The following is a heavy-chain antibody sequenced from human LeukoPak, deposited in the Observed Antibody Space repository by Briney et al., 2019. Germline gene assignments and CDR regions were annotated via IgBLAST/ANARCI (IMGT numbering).Heavy chain of an antibody. CDR1: GGSISSSSYY. D-gene: IGHD4-17*01. CDR2: IYHSGST. V-gene: IGHV4-39*07. Sequence: PSETLSLTCTVSGGSISSSSYYWGWIRQPPGKGLEWIGEIYHSGSTNYNPSLKSRVTISVDKSKNQFSLKLSSVTAADTAVYYCARDPDDYGDYPFDYWGQGTLVTVSS. J-gene: IGHJ4*02. CDR3: ARDPDDYGDYPFDY.